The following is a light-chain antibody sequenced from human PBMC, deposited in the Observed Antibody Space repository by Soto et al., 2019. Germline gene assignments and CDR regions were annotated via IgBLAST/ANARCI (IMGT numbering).Light chain of an antibody. V-gene: IGKV3-15*01. Sequence: EIVMTQSPATLSASPGERATLSCRATQSISSNLAWYQQKPGKAPRFLTYGSSTMATGIPPRFSGSGSGTGFTVTISSLQSEDFAVYYCQQYYNWPWTFGKGTKVDIK. CDR2: GSS. J-gene: IGKJ1*01. CDR3: QQYYNWPWT. CDR1: QSISSN.